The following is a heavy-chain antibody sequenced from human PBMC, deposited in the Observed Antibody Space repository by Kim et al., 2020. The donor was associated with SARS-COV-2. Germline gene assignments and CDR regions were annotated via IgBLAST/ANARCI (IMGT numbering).Heavy chain of an antibody. V-gene: IGHV4-59*08. J-gene: IGHJ6*03. Sequence: SETLSLTCTVSGGSINGFYWSWIRQAPGKGLEWIGYIDHTGNTNYNPSVKSRVSISVDSSRNHFSLKVTSVTAADTAVYYCARHPWDGVGATSYYYSYMDVWGKGTPVTVSS. CDR3: ARHPWDGVGATSYYYSYMDV. CDR2: IDHTGNT. CDR1: GGSINGFY. D-gene: IGHD1-26*01.